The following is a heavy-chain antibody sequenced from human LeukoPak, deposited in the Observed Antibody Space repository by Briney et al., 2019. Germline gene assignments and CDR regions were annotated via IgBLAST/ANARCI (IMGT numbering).Heavy chain of an antibody. CDR2: ISWNSGSI. V-gene: IGHV3-9*01. CDR1: GFTFDDYA. Sequence: GGSLRLSCAASGFTFDDYAMHWVRQAPGKDLEWVSGISWNSGSIGYADSVKGRFTISRDNSKNTLYLQMNSLRAEDTAVYYCARTRTDFVGYYFDYWGQGTLVTVSS. J-gene: IGHJ4*02. D-gene: IGHD3/OR15-3a*01. CDR3: ARTRTDFVGYYFDY.